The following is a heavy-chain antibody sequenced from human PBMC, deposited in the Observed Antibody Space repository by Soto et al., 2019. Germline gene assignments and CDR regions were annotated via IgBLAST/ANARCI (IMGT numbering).Heavy chain of an antibody. D-gene: IGHD4-4*01. V-gene: IGHV3-23*01. Sequence: EVQLLESGGGLVQPGGSLRLSCAASGFTFSSYAMSWVRQAPGKGLEWVSAISGSGGSTYYADSVKGRFTISRDNSKNTLYLQMNSLRVEDTAVYYCATATRNSTYAPYYFDYWGQGTLVTVSS. CDR2: ISGSGGST. CDR1: GFTFSSYA. J-gene: IGHJ4*02. CDR3: ATATRNSTYAPYYFDY.